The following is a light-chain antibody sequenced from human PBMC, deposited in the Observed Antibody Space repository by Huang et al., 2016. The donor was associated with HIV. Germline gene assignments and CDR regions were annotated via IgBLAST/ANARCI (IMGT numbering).Light chain of an antibody. CDR1: RSVNTN. J-gene: IGKJ4*01. CDR3: HQYNNWLLS. Sequence: EIVMTQSPATLSVSPGERVTISCSANRSVNTNLAWYQQRPGQAPRLLIYGSSTRASGIPSQFSGSGSVTDFSLTISSLQSEDFALYYCHQYNNWLLSFGGGTKLEIK. CDR2: GSS. V-gene: IGKV3-15*01.